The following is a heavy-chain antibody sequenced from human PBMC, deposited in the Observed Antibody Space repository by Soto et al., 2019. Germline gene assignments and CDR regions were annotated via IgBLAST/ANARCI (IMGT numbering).Heavy chain of an antibody. Sequence: QVQLVESGGGVVQPGRSLRLSCAASGFTFSSHGMHWVRQAPGKGLEWVALIWSDGSNKYYAESVKGRFTISRDNSKNTLYLQMNSLRAEDTAVYYCARNYGSGRLGDYWGQGTLVTVSS. CDR2: IWSDGSNK. D-gene: IGHD3-10*01. V-gene: IGHV3-33*01. CDR1: GFTFSSHG. J-gene: IGHJ4*02. CDR3: ARNYGSGRLGDY.